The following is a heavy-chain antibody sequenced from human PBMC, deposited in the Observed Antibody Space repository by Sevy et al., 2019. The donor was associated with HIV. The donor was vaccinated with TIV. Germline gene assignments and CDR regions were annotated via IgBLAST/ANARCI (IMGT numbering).Heavy chain of an antibody. J-gene: IGHJ6*02. CDR2: ISSSSSTI. D-gene: IGHD4-4*01. CDR1: GFTFSSYS. V-gene: IGHV3-48*01. CDR3: ARDQITTKGLHYYYYGMDV. Sequence: GGSLRLSCAASGFTFSSYSMNWVRQAPGKGLEWVSCISSSSSTIYYADSVKGRFTISRDNAKNSLYLQMNSLRAEDTAVYYCARDQITTKGLHYYYYGMDVWGQGTTVTVSS.